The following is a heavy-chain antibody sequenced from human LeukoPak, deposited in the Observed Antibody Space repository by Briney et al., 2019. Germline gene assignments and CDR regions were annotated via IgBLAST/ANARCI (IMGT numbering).Heavy chain of an antibody. Sequence: PSETLSLTCAVYGGSFSGYYWSWIRQPPGKGLEWIGYVDYSGSTNYSPSLKSRVTISVDTSKKHFSLRLSSVTAADTAVYYCARDFAGNYYFHYWGQGTLVTVSS. CDR1: GGSFSGYY. CDR3: ARDFAGNYYFHY. CDR2: VDYSGST. D-gene: IGHD1-7*01. V-gene: IGHV4-59*01. J-gene: IGHJ4*02.